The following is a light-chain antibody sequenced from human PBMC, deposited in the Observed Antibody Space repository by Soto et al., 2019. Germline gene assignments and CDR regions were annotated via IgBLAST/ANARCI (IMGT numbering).Light chain of an antibody. CDR3: QQYNNWPPLT. CDR1: QSVGNN. Sequence: EIVMTQSPATLSVSPGERVTLSCRASQSVGNNLAWYQQKPGQAPRLLMYSASTRATGTPARFSGSGSGTEFTLTISSLQSDDNAVYFCQQYNNWPPLTFGGGTKVEIK. V-gene: IGKV3-15*01. J-gene: IGKJ4*01. CDR2: SAS.